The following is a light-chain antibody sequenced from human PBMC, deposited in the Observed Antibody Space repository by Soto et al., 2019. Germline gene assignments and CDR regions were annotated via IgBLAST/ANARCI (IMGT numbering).Light chain of an antibody. CDR2: EVS. J-gene: IGLJ3*02. CDR1: RSDVGGYNY. CDR3: NSYPGNNLWV. V-gene: IGLV2-8*01. Sequence: QSALTQPPSASGSPGQSVTISCTGTRSDVGGYNYVSWYQQHPRKVPKLMIYEVSKRPSGVPDRFSGSKSGNTASLTVSGLQAQHEADYYCNSYPGNNLWVFGGATKLTVL.